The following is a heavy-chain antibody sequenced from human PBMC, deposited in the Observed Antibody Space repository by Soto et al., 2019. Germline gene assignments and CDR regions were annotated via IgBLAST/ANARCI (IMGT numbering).Heavy chain of an antibody. J-gene: IGHJ4*02. V-gene: IGHV3-30-3*01. D-gene: IGHD1-26*01. CDR2: ISYDGSNK. CDR1: GFTFSSYA. Sequence: GGSLRLSCAASGFTFSSYAMHWVRQAPGKGLEWVAVISYDGSNKYYADSVKGRFTISRDNSKNTLYLQMNSLRAEDTAVYYCARDRSAGGSYLSYFFDYWGQGTLVTVSS. CDR3: ARDRSAGGSYLSYFFDY.